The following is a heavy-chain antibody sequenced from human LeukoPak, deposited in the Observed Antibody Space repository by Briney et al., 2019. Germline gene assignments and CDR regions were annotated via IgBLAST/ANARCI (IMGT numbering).Heavy chain of an antibody. CDR3: ARDHNYDILTGPIS. CDR1: GFTFSSYA. D-gene: IGHD3-9*01. CDR2: ISGSGGST. V-gene: IGHV3-23*01. Sequence: PGGSLRLSCAASGFTFSSYAMSWVRQAPGKGLEWVSAISGSGGSTYYADSVKGRFTISRDNSKNTLYLQMNSLRAEDTAVYYCARDHNYDILTGPISWGQGTLVTVSS. J-gene: IGHJ4*02.